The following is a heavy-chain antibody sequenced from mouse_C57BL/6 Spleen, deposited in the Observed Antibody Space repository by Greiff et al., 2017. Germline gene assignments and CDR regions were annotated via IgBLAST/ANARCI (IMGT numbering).Heavy chain of an antibody. D-gene: IGHD3-3*01. CDR2: IDPSDSET. Sequence: VQLQQPGAELVRPGSSVKLSCKASGYTFTSYWMHWVKQRPIQGLELIGNIDPSDSETHYNQKFKDKATLTVDKSSSTAYMQLSSLTSEDSAVYYCARRGLEDYYAMDYWGQGTSVTVSS. V-gene: IGHV1-52*01. J-gene: IGHJ4*01. CDR3: ARRGLEDYYAMDY. CDR1: GYTFTSYW.